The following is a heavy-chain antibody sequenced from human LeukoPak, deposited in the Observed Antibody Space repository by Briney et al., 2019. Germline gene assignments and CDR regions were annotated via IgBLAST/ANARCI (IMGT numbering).Heavy chain of an antibody. CDR3: VKDSPPRYSGSPPAY. V-gene: IGHV3-7*03. Sequence: GSLRLSCAASGFFFSSYWMSWVRQAPGKGLEWVANINKDGGEKYYVDSVKGRFTISRDNAKNSLYLQMNSLRADDTAVYYCVKDSPPRYSGSPPAYWGQGTLVTVSS. D-gene: IGHD1-26*01. CDR2: INKDGGEK. CDR1: GFFFSSYW. J-gene: IGHJ4*02.